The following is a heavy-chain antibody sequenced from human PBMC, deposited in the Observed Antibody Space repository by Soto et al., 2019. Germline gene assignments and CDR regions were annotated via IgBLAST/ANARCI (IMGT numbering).Heavy chain of an antibody. D-gene: IGHD3-22*01. CDR2: IYADGST. CDR3: ASPHHYDSSAYLDY. Sequence: EVQLVESGGGLVQPGGSLRLSCAASGFTVRTNYMSWVRQAPGKGLEWVSVIYADGSTFYADSVKGRFTISRDNSKNTRYLQMDRLRAEDTAVYYCASPHHYDSSAYLDYWGQGTLVTVSS. CDR1: GFTVRTNY. J-gene: IGHJ4*02. V-gene: IGHV3-66*01.